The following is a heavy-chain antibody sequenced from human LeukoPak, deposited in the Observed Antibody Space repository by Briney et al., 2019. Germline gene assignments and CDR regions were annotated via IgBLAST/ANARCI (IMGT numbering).Heavy chain of an antibody. CDR2: IYYSGST. Sequence: SSETLSLTCAVYGGSFSGYYWSWIRQPPGKGLEWIGSIYYSGSTYYNPSLKSRVTISVDTSKNQFSLKLSSVTAADTAVYYCARSLPGIAVAGRYNWFDPWGQGTLVTVSS. CDR1: GGSFSGYY. J-gene: IGHJ5*02. D-gene: IGHD6-19*01. CDR3: ARSLPGIAVAGRYNWFDP. V-gene: IGHV4-34*01.